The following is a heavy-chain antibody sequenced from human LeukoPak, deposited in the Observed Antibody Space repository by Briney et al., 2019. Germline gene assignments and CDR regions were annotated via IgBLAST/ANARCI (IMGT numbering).Heavy chain of an antibody. V-gene: IGHV1-46*01. Sequence: ASVKVSCKASGYTFTTYYMHWVRQAPGQGLEWMGIINPSGGTTRYAQKFQGRVTMIRDTSTSTVYMELSSLRSEDTAVYYCARETPHTYYFDYGGQGTLVTVSA. CDR1: GYTFTTYY. CDR3: ARETPHTYYFDY. J-gene: IGHJ4*02. CDR2: INPSGGTT.